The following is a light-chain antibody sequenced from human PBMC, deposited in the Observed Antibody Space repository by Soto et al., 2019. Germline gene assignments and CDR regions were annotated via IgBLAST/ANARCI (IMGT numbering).Light chain of an antibody. V-gene: IGKV3-15*01. CDR3: QQYNNWWT. CDR1: QSVSTS. CDR2: GAS. Sequence: EIVMTQSPATLSVSPGERATLSCSASQSVSTSLAWYQQKPGQAPRLLISGASNRATGVPARFSGSGSETEFTLNISSLQSEDFAVYYCQQYNNWWTFGQGTKVEIK. J-gene: IGKJ1*01.